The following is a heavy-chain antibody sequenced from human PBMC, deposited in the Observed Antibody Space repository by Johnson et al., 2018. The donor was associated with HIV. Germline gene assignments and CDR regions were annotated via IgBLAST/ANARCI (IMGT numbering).Heavy chain of an antibody. D-gene: IGHD1-26*01. Sequence: QVQLVESGGGVVQPGGSLRLSCAVSGVIFSDYYMSWIRQAPGKGLEWVSYISNSGSTINYADSVKGRFTISRDNAKNSLYLQMNSLRAEDTAMYYCARGWVGATLRAFDIWGQGTMVTVSS. J-gene: IGHJ3*02. CDR3: ARGWVGATLRAFDI. CDR1: GVIFSDYY. CDR2: ISNSGSTI. V-gene: IGHV3-11*01.